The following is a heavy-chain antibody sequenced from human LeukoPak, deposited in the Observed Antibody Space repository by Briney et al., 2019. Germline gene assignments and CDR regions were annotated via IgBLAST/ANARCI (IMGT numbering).Heavy chain of an antibody. CDR2: IKSKTDGGTT. CDR3: TTDQPKYYDFWSGYRFGY. J-gene: IGHJ4*02. Sequence: PGGSLRLSCAASGFTFSNAWMSWVRQAPGKGLEWGGRIKSKTDGGTTDYAAPVKGRFTISRDDSKNTLYLQMNSLKTEDTAVYYCTTDQPKYYDFWSGYRFGYWGQGTLVTVSS. CDR1: GFTFSNAW. D-gene: IGHD3-3*01. V-gene: IGHV3-15*01.